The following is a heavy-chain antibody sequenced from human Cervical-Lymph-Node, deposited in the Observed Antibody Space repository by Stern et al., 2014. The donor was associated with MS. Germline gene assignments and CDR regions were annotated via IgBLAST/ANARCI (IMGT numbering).Heavy chain of an antibody. CDR1: GFRFGAYG. CDR2: IRSKPYGETT. V-gene: IGHV3-49*03. Sequence: EDPLVESGGGLVQPGRSLRLSCTASGFRFGAYGFSWFRHAPGKGLAWVGFIRSKPYGETTEYAASVKDRFTLSRDDSKSIAYLEMNSLKTEDTALYFCSRKNVPTFSHVDSGLRQVNHDAFDIWGQGTMVIVSS. D-gene: IGHD6-19*01. J-gene: IGHJ3*02. CDR3: SRKNVPTFSHVDSGLRQVNHDAFDI.